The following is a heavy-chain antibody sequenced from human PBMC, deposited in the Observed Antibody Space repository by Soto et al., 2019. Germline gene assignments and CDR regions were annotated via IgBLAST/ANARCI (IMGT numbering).Heavy chain of an antibody. CDR2: IWYDGSNK. CDR3: ARGGRVGYSYGPPNYYYYGMDV. D-gene: IGHD5-18*01. V-gene: IGHV3-33*01. CDR1: GFTFSSYG. Sequence: PGGSLRLSCAASGFTFSSYGMHWVRQAPGKGLEWVAVIWYDGSNKYYADSVKGRFTISRDNSKNTLYLQMNSLRAEDTAVYYCARGGRVGYSYGPPNYYYYGMDVWGQGTTVTVSS. J-gene: IGHJ6*02.